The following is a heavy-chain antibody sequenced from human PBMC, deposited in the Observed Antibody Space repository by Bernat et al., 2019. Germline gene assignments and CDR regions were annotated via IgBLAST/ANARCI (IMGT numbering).Heavy chain of an antibody. CDR1: GFTFSSYE. D-gene: IGHD2-15*01. CDR3: VREGSFDDFDY. J-gene: IGHJ4*02. Sequence: EVQLVESGGGLVQPGGSLRLSCAASGFTFSSYELNWVRQAPGKGLEWISYISSSGSAIYYADSVKGRFTISRDNAKNSLYLQMNNLRAEDTAVYYCVREGSFDDFDYWGQGTLVTVSS. V-gene: IGHV3-48*03. CDR2: ISSSGSAI.